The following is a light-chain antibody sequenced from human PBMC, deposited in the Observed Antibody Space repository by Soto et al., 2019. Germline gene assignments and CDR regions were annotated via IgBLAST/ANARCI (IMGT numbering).Light chain of an antibody. CDR1: SSDVGGYNY. V-gene: IGLV2-14*01. J-gene: IGLJ2*01. Sequence: QSVLTQPASVSGSPGQSITISCTGTSSDVGGYNYVSWYQQHPGKAPKLMIYDVSNRPSGVSNRFSGSKSGNTASLTISGLQAEDEADYYCRSYTSSSTHVVFGGGTKVTV. CDR3: RSYTSSSTHVV. CDR2: DVS.